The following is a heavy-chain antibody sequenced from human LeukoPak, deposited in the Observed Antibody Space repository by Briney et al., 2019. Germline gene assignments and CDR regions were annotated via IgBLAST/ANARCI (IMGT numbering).Heavy chain of an antibody. V-gene: IGHV3-33*06. Sequence: GGSLRLSCAASGFTFSSYGMHWVRQAPGKGLEWVAVIWYDGSNKYYADSVKGRFTISRDNSKNTLYLQMNSLRAEDTAVYYCAKTYGILTGYSAYFDYWGQGTLVTVSS. CDR1: GFTFSSYG. CDR3: AKTYGILTGYSAYFDY. J-gene: IGHJ4*02. D-gene: IGHD3-9*01. CDR2: IWYDGSNK.